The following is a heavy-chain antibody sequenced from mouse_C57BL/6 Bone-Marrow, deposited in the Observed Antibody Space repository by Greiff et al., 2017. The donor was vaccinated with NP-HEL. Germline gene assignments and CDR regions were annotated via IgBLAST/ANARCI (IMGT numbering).Heavy chain of an antibody. CDR3: TRRNYGGLAY. D-gene: IGHD1-1*01. V-gene: IGHV1-15*01. CDR2: IDPETGGT. J-gene: IGHJ3*01. Sequence: VQLQQSGAELVRPGASVTLSCKASGYTFTDYEMHWVKQTPVHGLEWIGAIDPETGGTAYNQKFKGKAILTADKSSSTAYMELSSLTSEDSAGDYCTRRNYGGLAYWGQGTLVTVAA. CDR1: GYTFTDYE.